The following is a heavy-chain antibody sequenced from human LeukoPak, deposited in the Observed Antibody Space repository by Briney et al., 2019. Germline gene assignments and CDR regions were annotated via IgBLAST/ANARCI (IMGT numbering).Heavy chain of an antibody. CDR3: ARDQGDDSSGLDY. D-gene: IGHD3-22*01. CDR1: GFTFSSYW. CDR2: INTDGRST. Sequence: PGGSPRLSCAASGFTFSSYWMHWVRQAPGKGLVWVSRINTDGRSTSYADSVKGRFTISRDNAKNTLYLQMNSLRAEDTAVYYCARDQGDDSSGLDYWGQGTLVTVSS. J-gene: IGHJ4*02. V-gene: IGHV3-74*01.